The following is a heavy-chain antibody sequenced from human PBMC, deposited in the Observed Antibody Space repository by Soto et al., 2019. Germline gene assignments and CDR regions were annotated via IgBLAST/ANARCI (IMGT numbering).Heavy chain of an antibody. V-gene: IGHV1-3*05. D-gene: IGHD2-21*02. Sequence: QVQLVQSGSEEKKPGASVKVSCKASGYTFTSYAMHWVRQAPGKRLEWMGWINAGNGNTKYSQQFQGRVTITRDTSASTAYMELRSLRSEETAVYYCARSIVVVTALDYWGQGTLVTVYS. CDR2: INAGNGNT. J-gene: IGHJ4*02. CDR1: GYTFTSYA. CDR3: ARSIVVVTALDY.